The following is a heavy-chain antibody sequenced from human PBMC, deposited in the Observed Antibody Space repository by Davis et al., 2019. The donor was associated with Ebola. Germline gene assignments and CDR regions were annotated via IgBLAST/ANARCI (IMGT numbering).Heavy chain of an antibody. CDR2: IYYSGAT. Sequence: MPSETLSLTCAVYGGSFSGYYWSWIRQSPGKALEWIAFIYYSGATKYNPSLKSRVTISVDTSKNQFSPKLSSVTAADPAVYYCARVRNWVDVWFDPWGQGTLVTVSS. V-gene: IGHV4-59*12. CDR1: GGSFSGYY. CDR3: ARVRNWVDVWFDP. J-gene: IGHJ5*02. D-gene: IGHD7-27*01.